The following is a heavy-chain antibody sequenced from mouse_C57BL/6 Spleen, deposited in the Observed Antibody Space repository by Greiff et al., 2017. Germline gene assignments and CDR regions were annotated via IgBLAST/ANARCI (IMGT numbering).Heavy chain of an antibody. CDR3: ARHGGDYDGMDY. Sequence: VKLMESGPGLVAPSQSLSITCTVSGFSLTSYGVHWVRQPPGKGLEWLVVIWSDGSTTYNSALKSRLSISKDNSKSQVFLKMNSLQTDDTAMYYCARHGGDYDGMDYWGQGTSVTVSS. D-gene: IGHD2-4*01. CDR2: IWSDGST. CDR1: GFSLTSYG. V-gene: IGHV2-6-1*01. J-gene: IGHJ4*01.